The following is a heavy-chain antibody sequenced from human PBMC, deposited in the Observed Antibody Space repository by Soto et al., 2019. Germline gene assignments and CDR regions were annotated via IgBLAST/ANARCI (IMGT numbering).Heavy chain of an antibody. D-gene: IGHD3-22*01. J-gene: IGHJ4*02. Sequence: ASVKVSCKASGYTFTSYDINWVRQATGQGLEWMGWMNPNSGNTGYAQKFQGRVTMTRNTPISTAYMELSSLRSEDTAVYYCARADYYDRSGYLLPCGYWGQGTLVTVSS. CDR1: GYTFTSYD. CDR3: ARADYYDRSGYLLPCGY. CDR2: MNPNSGNT. V-gene: IGHV1-8*02.